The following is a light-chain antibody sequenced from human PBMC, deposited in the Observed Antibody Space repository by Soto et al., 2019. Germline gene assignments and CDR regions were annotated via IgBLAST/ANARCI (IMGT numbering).Light chain of an antibody. CDR1: QSVSSSY. V-gene: IGKV3-20*01. J-gene: IGKJ4*01. CDR2: GTS. Sequence: ILLTQSPGTLSLSPGERATLSCRASQSVSSSYLVWYQQRPGQPPRLLIYGTSNRAAGIPDRFTGTGSGTDFTLTIYRLEPEDSAVYYCQQYGSSALTFGGGTKV. CDR3: QQYGSSALT.